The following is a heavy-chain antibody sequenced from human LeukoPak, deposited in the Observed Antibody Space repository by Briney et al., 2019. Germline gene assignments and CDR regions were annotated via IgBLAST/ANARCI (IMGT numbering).Heavy chain of an antibody. CDR3: ARVQAVQLAYCGGTFYSYF. D-gene: IGHD2-21*02. V-gene: IGHV3-11*05. CDR2: ISGSSSYT. Sequence: PGGSLRLSCAASVFTFSDYYMRWIRQAPGKGLEWVSYISGSSSYTNYAESLKGRFTISRDNAKSSLYLQMNSLRADDTAVYYCARVQAVQLAYCGGTFYSYFWGQGTLVTVSS. J-gene: IGHJ4*02. CDR1: VFTFSDYY.